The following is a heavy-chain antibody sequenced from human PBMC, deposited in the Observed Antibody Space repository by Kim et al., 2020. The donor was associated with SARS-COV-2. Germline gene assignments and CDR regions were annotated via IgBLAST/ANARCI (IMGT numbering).Heavy chain of an antibody. CDR3: ARDATMVRGVNAFDI. Sequence: SETLSLTCTVSGGSISSYYWSWIRQSPGKGLEWIGYIYYSGSTNYNPSLKSRVTISVDTSKNQFSLKLSSVTAADTAVYYCARDATMVRGVNAFDIWGQGTMVTVSS. J-gene: IGHJ3*02. CDR1: GGSISSYY. CDR2: IYYSGST. V-gene: IGHV4-59*01. D-gene: IGHD3-10*01.